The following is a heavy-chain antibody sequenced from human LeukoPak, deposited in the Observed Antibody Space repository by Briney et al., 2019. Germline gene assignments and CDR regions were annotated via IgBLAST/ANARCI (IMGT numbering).Heavy chain of an antibody. D-gene: IGHD3-10*01. J-gene: IGHJ5*01. Sequence: PGVSVTLSCVASGLIVSQNDMSCLRQSPGGGLEGVALTYTDGSTHYADSVRGRVIMSRDSSKNTVSLRINSLTPENTAMYFCVRDRAGAKAWVEFDSWGQGTLVTVSS. CDR2: TYTDGST. CDR1: GLIVSQND. V-gene: IGHV3-66*02. CDR3: VRDRAGAKAWVEFDS.